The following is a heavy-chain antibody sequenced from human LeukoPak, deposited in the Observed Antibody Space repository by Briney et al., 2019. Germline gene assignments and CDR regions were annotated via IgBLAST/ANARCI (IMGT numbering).Heavy chain of an antibody. CDR1: GFTFSSYA. J-gene: IGHJ4*02. CDR3: AKSRTPWTGNYGVY. Sequence: GGSLRLSCAASGFTFSSYAMSWVRQAPGRGLEWVSAISGSGGSTYYADSVKGRFTISRDNSKNTLYLQMNSLRAEDTAVYYCAKSRTPWTGNYGVYWGQGTLVTVPS. CDR2: ISGSGGST. D-gene: IGHD1-7*01. V-gene: IGHV3-23*01.